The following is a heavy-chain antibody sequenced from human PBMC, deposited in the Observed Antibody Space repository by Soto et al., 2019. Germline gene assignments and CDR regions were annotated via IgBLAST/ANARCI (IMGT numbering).Heavy chain of an antibody. Sequence: GASVKVSCKASGGTFSSYAISWVRQAPGQGLEWMGGIIPIFGTANYAQKFQGRVTITADESTSTAYMELSSLRSEDTAVHYWARDYGSGRVSGYWGQGTLVTVSS. V-gene: IGHV1-69*13. CDR1: GGTFSSYA. D-gene: IGHD3-10*01. CDR2: IIPIFGTA. J-gene: IGHJ4*02. CDR3: ARDYGSGRVSGY.